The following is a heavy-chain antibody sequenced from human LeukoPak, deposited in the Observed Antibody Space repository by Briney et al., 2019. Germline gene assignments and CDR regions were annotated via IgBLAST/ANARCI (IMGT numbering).Heavy chain of an antibody. D-gene: IGHD6-13*01. CDR2: IYYSGST. Sequence: SETLSLTFPVSGGSISCHLWSWIRPPPGKGLAWIGDIYYSGSTNYNPSLKSRVTISVDTSKNQFSLKLSSVTAADTAVYYCARESGSSSWYTLWGQGTLVTVSS. V-gene: IGHV4-59*11. J-gene: IGHJ4*02. CDR1: GGSISCHL. CDR3: ARESGSSSWYTL.